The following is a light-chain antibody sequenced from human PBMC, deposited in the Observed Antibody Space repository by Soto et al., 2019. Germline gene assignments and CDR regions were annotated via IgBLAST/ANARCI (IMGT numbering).Light chain of an antibody. CDR3: AAWDDSLSGYV. J-gene: IGLJ1*01. Sequence: QPVLPQPPSASGTPGQRVTISCSGSSSNIGGNAVNWYQQLPGTTPKLLIYSNNQRPSGVPDRFSGSKSGTSASLAISGLQSEDEADYYCAAWDDSLSGYVFGTGTKVTVL. V-gene: IGLV1-44*01. CDR1: SSNIGGNA. CDR2: SNN.